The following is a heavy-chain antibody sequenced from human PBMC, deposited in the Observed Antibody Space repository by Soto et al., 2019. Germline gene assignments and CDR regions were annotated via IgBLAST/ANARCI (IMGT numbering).Heavy chain of an antibody. CDR1: GFTFNNA. D-gene: IGHD3-3*01. CDR2: ISGSGRST. J-gene: IGHJ4*02. Sequence: PWGSLRLSCAASGFTFNNAMSLVRHAPWNGLEWVSAISGSGRSTYYAHSVKGRFTISRDSSKNTLYLQMNSLGAEDTAVYYCAKTPYVFWSGVRFDSWGQGTLVTVSS. CDR3: AKTPYVFWSGVRFDS. V-gene: IGHV3-23*01.